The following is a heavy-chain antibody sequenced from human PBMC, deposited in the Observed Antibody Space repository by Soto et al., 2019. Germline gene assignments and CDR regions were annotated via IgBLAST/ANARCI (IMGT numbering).Heavy chain of an antibody. CDR1: GFTFSNYE. Sequence: PGGSLRLSCAASGFTFSNYEINWVRQAPGKGLEWVSYISSSGSTIHYADSVKGRFTISRDNAKNSLYLQMNSLRAEDTAVYYCARDSSYGMDVWGQGTTVTVSS. CDR2: ISSSGSTI. V-gene: IGHV3-48*03. J-gene: IGHJ6*02. CDR3: ARDSSYGMDV.